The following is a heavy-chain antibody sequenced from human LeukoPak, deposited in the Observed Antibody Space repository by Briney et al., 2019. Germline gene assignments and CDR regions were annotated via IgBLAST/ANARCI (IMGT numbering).Heavy chain of an antibody. Sequence: HAGGSLRLSCAASGFTFSSNAMHWVRQAPGKGLEWVAVISYDGSNKYYADSVKGRFTISRDNSKNTLYLQMNSLRAEDTAVYYCASLLYYYDSSGQEGLFDYWGQGTLVTVSS. CDR2: ISYDGSNK. CDR1: GFTFSSNA. J-gene: IGHJ4*02. CDR3: ASLLYYYDSSGQEGLFDY. V-gene: IGHV3-30-3*01. D-gene: IGHD3-22*01.